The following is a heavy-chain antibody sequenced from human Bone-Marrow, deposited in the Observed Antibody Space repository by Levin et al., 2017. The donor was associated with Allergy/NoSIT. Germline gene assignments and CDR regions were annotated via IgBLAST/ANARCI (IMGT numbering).Heavy chain of an antibody. J-gene: IGHJ4*02. Sequence: RTGGSLRLSCAASGFTFSNYWMTWVRQAPGKGLEWVAIIRQDGSEKYYVDSVKGRFTTSKDNAKNSLYLQMNSLRVEDTAVYYCARGRGHTYGHWERHFFDSSGQRTLVTVSS. CDR1: GFTFSNYW. V-gene: IGHV3-7*04. D-gene: IGHD5-18*01. CDR2: IRQDGSEK. CDR3: ARGRGHTYGHWERHFFDS.